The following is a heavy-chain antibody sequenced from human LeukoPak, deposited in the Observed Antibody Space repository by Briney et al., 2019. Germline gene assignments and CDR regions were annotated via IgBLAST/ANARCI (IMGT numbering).Heavy chain of an antibody. D-gene: IGHD3-10*01. J-gene: IGHJ4*02. Sequence: ASVKVSCKASGYTFTSYDINWVRQAPGQGLEWMGWINPNSGGTNYAQKFQGRVTMTRDTSISTAYMELSRLRSDDTAVYYCARVNMVRGVIGNSPYFDYWGQGTLVTVSS. CDR1: GYTFTSYD. CDR3: ARVNMVRGVIGNSPYFDY. CDR2: INPNSGGT. V-gene: IGHV1-2*02.